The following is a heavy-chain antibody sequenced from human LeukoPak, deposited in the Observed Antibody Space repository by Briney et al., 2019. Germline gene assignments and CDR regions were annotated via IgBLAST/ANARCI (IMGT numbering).Heavy chain of an antibody. J-gene: IGHJ6*02. CDR1: GFTFSSYA. V-gene: IGHV3-30*18. CDR3: AKDLRAVANYYHYGMDV. D-gene: IGHD6-19*01. Sequence: PGGSLRLSCAPSGFTFSSYAMRWVRQAPGKGVEGGAVISYDCSNKYYAASVKPPFTISRDNSKNTLSLQMDRLVAEDTALYYCAKDLRAVANYYHYGMDVWGQGTTVTVSS. CDR2: ISYDCSNK.